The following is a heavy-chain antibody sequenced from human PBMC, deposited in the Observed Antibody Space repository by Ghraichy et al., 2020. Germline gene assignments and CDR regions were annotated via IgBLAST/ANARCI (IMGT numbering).Heavy chain of an antibody. V-gene: IGHV3-33*01. D-gene: IGHD3-10*01. Sequence: GGSLRLSCAASGFTFSTYGMHWVRQAPGKGLEWVAVIWYDGSNKYYADSVKGRFTISRDNSNNTLFLQMNSLRAEDAAVYYCARDSYYFGSGSYWYFDLWGRGTLVTVSS. CDR2: IWYDGSNK. CDR1: GFTFSTYG. J-gene: IGHJ2*01. CDR3: ARDSYYFGSGSYWYFDL.